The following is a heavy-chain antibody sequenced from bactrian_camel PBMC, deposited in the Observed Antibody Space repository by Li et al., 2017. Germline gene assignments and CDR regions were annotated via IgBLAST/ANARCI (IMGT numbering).Heavy chain of an antibody. CDR1: RIIYHSYC. CDR2: LDREGMI. V-gene: IGHV3S53*01. D-gene: IGHD6*01. J-gene: IGHJ4*01. Sequence: HVQLVESGGDSVRTGGSLRLSCAHGRIIYHSYCMGWFRQVPGKEREGVAVLDREGMIRYDDSVKGRFTISKDKKTMYLQMNSLKPEDTAMYYCAARFAWSSGSCAGLRGRDSPYWGQGTQVTVS. CDR3: AARFAWSSGSCAGLRGRDSPY.